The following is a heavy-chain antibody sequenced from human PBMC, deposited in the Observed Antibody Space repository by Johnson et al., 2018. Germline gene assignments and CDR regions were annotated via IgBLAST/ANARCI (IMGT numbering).Heavy chain of an antibody. D-gene: IGHD3-3*02. J-gene: IGHJ3*02. Sequence: VQLVESGGGLVKPGRSLRLSCTASGFTFGNYAMSWVRQAPGKGLEWVSAISGSGGSTYYADSVKGRFTISRDNSKKTLDRQMNSRSPEDTAVYYCAKSSHRLYPHSFDIWGQGTIVTVSS. CDR3: AKSSHRLYPHSFDI. CDR2: ISGSGGST. CDR1: GFTFGNYA. V-gene: IGHV3-23*04.